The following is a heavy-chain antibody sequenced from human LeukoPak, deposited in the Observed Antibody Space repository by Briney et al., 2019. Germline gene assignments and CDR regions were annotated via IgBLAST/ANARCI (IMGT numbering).Heavy chain of an antibody. CDR3: ARIDTYYYDSSGYYSAFDI. CDR1: GFTFSNYW. D-gene: IGHD3-22*01. Sequence: GGSLRLSGAASGFTFSNYWMHWVRQAPGKGLEWVSGINWNGGSTGYADSVKGRFTISRDNAKNPLYLQMNSLRAEDTALYYCARIDTYYYDSSGYYSAFDIWGQGTIVTVS. V-gene: IGHV3-20*04. CDR2: INWNGGST. J-gene: IGHJ3*02.